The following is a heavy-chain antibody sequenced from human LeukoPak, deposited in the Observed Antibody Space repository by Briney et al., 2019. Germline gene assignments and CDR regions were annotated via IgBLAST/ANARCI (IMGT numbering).Heavy chain of an antibody. D-gene: IGHD2-15*01. J-gene: IGHJ4*02. CDR1: GGSISSYY. CDR2: IYYGGST. CDR3: AGVHCTSREYCSGGSPHFLD. Sequence: PSETLSLTCTVSGGSISSYYWSWIRQPPGKGLEGIGHIYYGGSTNYNLSRLSRVTISVDKSKYQFHLRLSSVPAADTAVCYCAGVHCTSREYCSGGSPHFLDRGKGSLVTVSS. V-gene: IGHV4-59*01.